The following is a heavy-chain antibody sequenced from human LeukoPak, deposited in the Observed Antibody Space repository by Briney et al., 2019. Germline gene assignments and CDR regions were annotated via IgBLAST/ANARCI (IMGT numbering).Heavy chain of an antibody. D-gene: IGHD3-16*01. CDR1: GFPLSSYA. J-gene: IGHJ1*01. CDR2: TSSSDPGT. V-gene: IGHV3-23*01. CDR3: AKDDDWGRYKD. Sequence: GGSLRLSCAASGFPLSSYAMSWVRQGPGKGLEWVAATSSSDPGTYHADSVRGRFTISRDNSKNTLYLQMNRLRVEDAAVYYCAKDDDWGRYKDWGQGTLVTVSS.